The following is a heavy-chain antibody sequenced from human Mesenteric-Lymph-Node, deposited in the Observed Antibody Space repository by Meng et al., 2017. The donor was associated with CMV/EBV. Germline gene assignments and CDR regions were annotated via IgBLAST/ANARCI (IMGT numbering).Heavy chain of an antibody. D-gene: IGHD1-14*01. CDR2: ISDDSSYI. CDR3: ARGQADITYFDY. V-gene: IGHV3-21*01. Sequence: GESLKISCAASGFTFSSYSMNWVRQAPGKGLEWVSSISDDSSYIYYADSVKGRFTISRDNAKNSLYLQMNSLRAEDTAVYYCARGQADITYFDYWGQGTLVTVSS. J-gene: IGHJ4*02. CDR1: GFTFSSYS.